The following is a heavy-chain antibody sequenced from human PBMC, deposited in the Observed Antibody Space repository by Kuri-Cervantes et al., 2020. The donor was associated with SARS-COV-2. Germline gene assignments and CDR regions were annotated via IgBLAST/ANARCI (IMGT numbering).Heavy chain of an antibody. Sequence: GESLKISCAASGFTFSSYGMHWVRQAPGKGLEWVAFIRYDGSNKYYADSVKGRFTISRDNSKNTLYLQMNSLRAEDTAVYYCARVHLLVTADYWGQGTLVTVSS. V-gene: IGHV3-30*02. CDR2: IRYDGSNK. J-gene: IGHJ4*02. D-gene: IGHD3-9*01. CDR1: GFTFSSYG. CDR3: ARVHLLVTADY.